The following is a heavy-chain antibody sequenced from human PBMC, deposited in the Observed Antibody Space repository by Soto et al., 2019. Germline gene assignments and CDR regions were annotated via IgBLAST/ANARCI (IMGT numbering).Heavy chain of an antibody. D-gene: IGHD1-26*01. V-gene: IGHV1-3*01. J-gene: IGHJ6*02. CDR3: AREGGGSYSKGYSYYYGMDV. CDR2: INAGNGNT. CDR1: GYTFTSYA. Sequence: ASVKVSCKASGYTFTSYAMHWVRQAPGQRLEWMGWINAGNGNTKYSQKFQGRVTITRDTSAGTAYMELSSLRSEDTAVYYCAREGGGSYSKGYSYYYGMDVWGQGTTVTVSS.